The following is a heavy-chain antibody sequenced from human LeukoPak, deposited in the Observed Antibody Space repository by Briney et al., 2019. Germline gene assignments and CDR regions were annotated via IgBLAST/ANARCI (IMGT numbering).Heavy chain of an antibody. J-gene: IGHJ6*02. CDR3: ARGGGLDV. CDR1: DFTFSSTW. D-gene: IGHD3-16*01. CDR2: INHNGNVN. V-gene: IGHV3-7*03. Sequence: PGGSLRLSCVASDFTFSSTWMNWVRQAPGKGLEWVASINHNGNVNYYVDSVKGRFTISRDNAKNSLYLQMSNLRAEDTAVYFCARGGGLDVWGQGATVTVSS.